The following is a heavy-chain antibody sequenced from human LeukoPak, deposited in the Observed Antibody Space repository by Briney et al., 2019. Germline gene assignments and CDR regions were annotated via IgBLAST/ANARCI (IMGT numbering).Heavy chain of an antibody. V-gene: IGHV4-59*01. J-gene: IGHJ4*02. CDR3: ARGRGCSGGSCYADY. D-gene: IGHD2-15*01. Sequence: PSETLSLTCTVSGGSISTYYWSWIRQPPGKGLARIGYVYYGGSTSYSPSLKSRVTISVDTSKNQFSLKLSSVTAADTAVYYCARGRGCSGGSCYADYWGQGTLVTVSS. CDR2: VYYGGST. CDR1: GGSISTYY.